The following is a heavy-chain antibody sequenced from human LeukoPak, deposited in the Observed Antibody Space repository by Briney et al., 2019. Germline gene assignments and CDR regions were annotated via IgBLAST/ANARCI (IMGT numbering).Heavy chain of an antibody. J-gene: IGHJ4*02. CDR1: GFTFFTYA. CDR2: ISYDGSDK. D-gene: IGHD3-22*01. CDR3: AKDYYDNRGFVEY. V-gene: IGHV3-30*18. Sequence: GGSLRLSCAASGFTFFTYAMHWVRQAPGKGLECVALISYDGSDKYYEDSVKGRFTISRDNSKNTLFLQMNSLRAEDTAVYYCAKDYYDNRGFVEYWGQGTLVTVSS.